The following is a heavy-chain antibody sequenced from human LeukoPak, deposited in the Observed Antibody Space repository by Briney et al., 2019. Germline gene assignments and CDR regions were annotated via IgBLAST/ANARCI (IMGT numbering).Heavy chain of an antibody. CDR2: ISYDGSNK. CDR3: ARDLSYFNYDILTGPFDY. CDR1: GFTFSSYA. D-gene: IGHD3-9*01. V-gene: IGHV3-30*04. Sequence: PGRSLRLSCAASGFTFSSYAMHWVRQAPGKGLEWVAVISYDGSNKYYADSVKGRFTISRDNSKNTLYLQMNSLRAEDTAVYYCARDLSYFNYDILTGPFDYWGQGTLVTVSS. J-gene: IGHJ4*02.